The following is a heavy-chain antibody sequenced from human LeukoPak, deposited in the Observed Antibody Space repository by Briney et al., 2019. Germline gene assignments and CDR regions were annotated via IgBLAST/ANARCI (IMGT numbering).Heavy chain of an antibody. V-gene: IGHV4-39*01. CDR2: IYYSGST. CDR3: ARHTPSGGSYSYYYYYYYMDV. Sequence: SETLSLTCTVSGVSINSSSYYWGWIRQPPGKGLEWIGSIYYSGSTYYNPSLKSRVTISVDTSKNQFSLKLSSVTAADTAVYYCARHTPSGGSYSYYYYYYYMDVWGKGTTVTISS. CDR1: GVSINSSSYY. J-gene: IGHJ6*03. D-gene: IGHD1-26*01.